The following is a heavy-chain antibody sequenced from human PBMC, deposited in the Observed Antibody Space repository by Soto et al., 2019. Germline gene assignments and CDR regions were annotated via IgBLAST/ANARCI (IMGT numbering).Heavy chain of an antibody. CDR3: ARYRLSYYYYYGMDV. CDR1: GYSFTSYW. Sequence: GESLKISCKGSGYSFTSYWIGWVRQMPGKGLEWMGIIYPGDSDTRYSPSFQGQVTISADKSISTAYLQWSSLKASDTAMYYCARYRLSYYYYYGMDVWGQGTTVTVSS. J-gene: IGHJ6*02. D-gene: IGHD3-16*02. CDR2: IYPGDSDT. V-gene: IGHV5-51*01.